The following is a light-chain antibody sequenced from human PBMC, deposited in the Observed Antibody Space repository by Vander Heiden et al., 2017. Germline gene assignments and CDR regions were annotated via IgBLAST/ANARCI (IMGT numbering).Light chain of an antibody. CDR2: DAS. CDR1: QGISSA. CDR3: QQFYSYRNT. V-gene: IGKV1-13*02. J-gene: IGKJ2*01. Sequence: VHLTQSPSSLSASVGDRVTITCRASQGISSALAWYQQKPGKAPKLLIYDASSLESGVPSRFSGSGSGTDFTLTISSLQPEDFATYYCQQFYSYRNTFGHGTKLEIK.